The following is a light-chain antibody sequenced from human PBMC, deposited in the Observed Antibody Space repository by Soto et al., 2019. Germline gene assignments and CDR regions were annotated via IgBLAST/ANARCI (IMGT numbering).Light chain of an antibody. CDR3: AAWDDSLNGVV. V-gene: IGLV1-44*01. Sequence: QSVLTQPPSASGTPGQRVTISCSGSISNIGINTVNWYQQLPGTAPKLLIYSNNQRPSGVPDRFSGSKSGTSASLAISGLQSEDEADYYCAAWDDSLNGVVFGGGTKLTVL. CDR2: SNN. J-gene: IGLJ2*01. CDR1: ISNIGINT.